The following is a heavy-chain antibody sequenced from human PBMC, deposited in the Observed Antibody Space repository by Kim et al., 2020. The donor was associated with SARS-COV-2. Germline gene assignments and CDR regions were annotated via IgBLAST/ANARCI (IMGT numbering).Heavy chain of an antibody. J-gene: IGHJ2*01. CDR3: AKNVHITSVTFLWYFDL. D-gene: IGHD2-2*01. V-gene: IGHV3-23*01. CDR1: RFTFSSSA. CDR2: IFGSGHGT. Sequence: GGSLRLSCAASRFTFSSSAMTWVRQAPGKGLEWVSSIFGSGHGTYYADSVKGRFIISRDNSKNTLYLQMNNLRADDTAIYYCAKNVHITSVTFLWYFDLWGGGT.